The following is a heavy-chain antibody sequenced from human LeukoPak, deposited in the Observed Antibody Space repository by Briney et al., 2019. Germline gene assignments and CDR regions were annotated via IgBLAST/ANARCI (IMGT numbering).Heavy chain of an antibody. D-gene: IGHD3-9*01. CDR1: GYTFTSYY. J-gene: IGHJ4*02. CDR2: INPSGGST. Sequence: ASVKVSCKASGYTFTSYYMYWVRQAPGQGLEWMGIINPSGGSTSYAQKFQGRVTMTRDMSTSTVYMELSSLRSEDMAVYYCARGRYFDWLLSSAFDYWGQGTLVTVSS. V-gene: IGHV1-46*01. CDR3: ARGRYFDWLLSSAFDY.